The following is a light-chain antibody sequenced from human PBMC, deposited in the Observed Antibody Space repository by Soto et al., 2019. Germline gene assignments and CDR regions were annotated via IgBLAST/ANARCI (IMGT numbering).Light chain of an antibody. V-gene: IGKV3-20*01. CDR3: QQYGNSLSIT. Sequence: EIVLTQSPGTLSLSPGERATLSCRASQSVSSRYLAWYQQKPGQAPRLIISGASSRATGIPDRFSGSGSGTDFTLTISRLEPEDFAVYYCQQYGNSLSITFGQGTRLEIK. CDR2: GAS. CDR1: QSVSSRY. J-gene: IGKJ5*01.